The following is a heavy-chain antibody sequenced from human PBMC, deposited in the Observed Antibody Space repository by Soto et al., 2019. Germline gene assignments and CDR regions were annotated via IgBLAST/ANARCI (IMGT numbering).Heavy chain of an antibody. CDR2: IVVGSDNT. Sequence: QMQLVQSGPEVKKPGTSLKVSCKASGFTLSSSAVQWVRQARGQGLEWIGWIVVGSDNTNYAQKFQERVTITRDMSTRTVYMELSSLRSEDTATYYCAAAILGQPPYFYDMDVWGQGTPVTVSS. CDR3: AAAILGQPPYFYDMDV. CDR1: GFTLSSSA. V-gene: IGHV1-58*01. J-gene: IGHJ6*02. D-gene: IGHD1-26*01.